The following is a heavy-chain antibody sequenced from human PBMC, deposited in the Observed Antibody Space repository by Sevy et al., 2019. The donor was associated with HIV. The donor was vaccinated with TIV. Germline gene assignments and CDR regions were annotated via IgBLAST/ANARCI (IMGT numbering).Heavy chain of an antibody. CDR3: AKDQDCSSTSCYWSYYYGMDV. CDR1: GFTFSSYG. V-gene: IGHV3-30*02. CDR2: IRYDGGNK. Sequence: VGSLRLSCAASGFTFSSYGMHWVRQAPGKGLEWVAFIRYDGGNKYYADSVKGRFTISRDNSKNTLYLQMNSLRAEDTAVYYCAKDQDCSSTSCYWSYYYGMDVWGQGTTVTVSS. J-gene: IGHJ6*02. D-gene: IGHD2-2*01.